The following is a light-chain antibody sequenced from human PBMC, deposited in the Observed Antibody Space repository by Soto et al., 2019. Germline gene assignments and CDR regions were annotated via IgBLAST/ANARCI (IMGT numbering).Light chain of an antibody. CDR3: SSYTTSLTYV. Sequence: QSVLTQPASVSGSPGQSITISCTGASSDVDAYDYVSWYQQHPGKAPKLMIYDVSSRPSGVSDRFSGSKSGNTASLTISGLQAEDEADYYCSSYTTSLTYVFGTGNKVTVL. CDR1: SSDVDAYDY. CDR2: DVS. V-gene: IGLV2-14*03. J-gene: IGLJ1*01.